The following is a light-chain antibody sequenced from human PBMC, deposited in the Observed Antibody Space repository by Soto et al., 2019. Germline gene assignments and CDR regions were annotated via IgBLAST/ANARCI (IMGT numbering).Light chain of an antibody. CDR1: TGAVTSDNY. V-gene: IGLV7-43*01. J-gene: IGLJ2*01. Sequence: QTVVTQEPSLTVSPGGTVTLTCASTTGAVTSDNYPNWFQQKPGQAPRSLIYHTSSKHSWAPARFSGSLLGDKAALTLSGAQPEDEAEYYCLVYYGGTAVFGGGTKVTVL. CDR3: LVYYGGTAV. CDR2: HTS.